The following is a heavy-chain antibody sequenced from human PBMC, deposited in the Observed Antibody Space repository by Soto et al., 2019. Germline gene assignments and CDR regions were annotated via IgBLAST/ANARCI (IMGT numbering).Heavy chain of an antibody. CDR3: AKFGMATTKRSPPYYIDY. CDR2: ISGSGGGT. CDR1: GFTFSSYA. J-gene: IGHJ4*02. D-gene: IGHD1-1*01. Sequence: GSLRLSCAASGFTFSSYAMSLVRQAPGKWLEWVSSISGSGGGTYYADSVKGRFTFSRDNSKNTLYLQMNSLRAEDTAVYYCAKFGMATTKRSPPYYIDYWGQGALVTVSS. V-gene: IGHV3-23*01.